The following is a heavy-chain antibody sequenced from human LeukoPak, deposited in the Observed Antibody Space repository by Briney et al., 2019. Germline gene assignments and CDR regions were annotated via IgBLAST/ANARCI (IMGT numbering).Heavy chain of an antibody. V-gene: IGHV1-18*01. CDR2: ISAYNGNT. Sequence: ASVKVSCKASGYTFTSYGIIWVRQAPGQGLEWMGWISAYNGNTNYAQKLQGRVTMTTDTSTSTAYMELRSLRSDDTAVYYCARVRMVRGVIITYTHNWFDPWGQGTLVTVSS. CDR3: ARVRMVRGVIITYTHNWFDP. D-gene: IGHD3-10*01. J-gene: IGHJ5*02. CDR1: GYTFTSYG.